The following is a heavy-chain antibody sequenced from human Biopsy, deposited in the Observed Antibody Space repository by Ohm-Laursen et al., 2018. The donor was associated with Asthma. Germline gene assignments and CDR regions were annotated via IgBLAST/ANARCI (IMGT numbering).Heavy chain of an antibody. CDR1: GFAFNNSS. CDR3: AKITTDRQKANNWFDP. D-gene: IGHD3-22*01. J-gene: IGHJ5*02. CDR2: ISASGVRT. V-gene: IGHV3-23*01. Sequence: SLRLSCAASGFAFNNSSMTWVRQAPGKGLEWVSSISASGVRTFYADSVKGRSTISRGSSRNTLYLQLSTLRVEDTAVYFCAKITTDRQKANNWFDPWGQGTLVTVSS.